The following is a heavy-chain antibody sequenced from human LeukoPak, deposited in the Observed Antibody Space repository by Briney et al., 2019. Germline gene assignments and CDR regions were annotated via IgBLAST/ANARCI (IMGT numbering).Heavy chain of an antibody. CDR2: ISSIGGIT. D-gene: IGHD3-22*01. V-gene: IGHV3-64*01. Sequence: PGGPLRLSCAASVFTSSSYVMNSGPEAPGTGGEYVSAISSIGGITYYANSVKGRFTISRDNSKNTLYLQMGSLRAEDMAVYYCARGVNYYDSSGYYLNWFDPWGQGTLVTVSS. J-gene: IGHJ5*02. CDR3: ARGVNYYDSSGYYLNWFDP. CDR1: VFTSSSYV.